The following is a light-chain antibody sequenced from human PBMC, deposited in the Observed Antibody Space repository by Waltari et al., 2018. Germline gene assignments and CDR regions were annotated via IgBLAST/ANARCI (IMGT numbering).Light chain of an antibody. CDR2: GNS. V-gene: IGLV1-40*01. Sequence: QSVLTQPPSVSGAPRQRVTIPCTGSSSNIGPGHDVHWNQQLPGTAPKLLIYGNSNRPSGVPDRFSGSKSGTSASLAITGLQAEDEADYYCQSYDSSLSGSVFGGGTKLTVL. J-gene: IGLJ2*01. CDR3: QSYDSSLSGSV. CDR1: SSNIGPGHD.